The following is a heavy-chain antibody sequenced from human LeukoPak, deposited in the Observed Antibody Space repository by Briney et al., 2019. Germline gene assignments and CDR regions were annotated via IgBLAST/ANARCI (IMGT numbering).Heavy chain of an antibody. V-gene: IGHV4-39*07. Sequence: PSETLSLTCTVSGGSISSSSYYWGWIRQPPGKGLEWIGSIYYSGSTYYNPSLKSRVTISVDTSKNQFSLKLSSVTAADTAVYFCARGVSSSWYDYYYGMDVWGQGTTVTVSS. CDR3: ARGVSSSWYDYYYGMDV. D-gene: IGHD6-13*01. J-gene: IGHJ6*02. CDR2: IYYSGST. CDR1: GGSISSSSYY.